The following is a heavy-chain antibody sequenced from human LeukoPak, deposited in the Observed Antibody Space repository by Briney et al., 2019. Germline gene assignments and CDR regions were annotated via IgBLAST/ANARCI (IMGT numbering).Heavy chain of an antibody. Sequence: GESLKISCKGSGYSFTTYFIAWVRQMPGKGLEWMGIIYPGDSNTRYSPSFQGQVTISADKSITTAYLQWSSLKASDTAMYYCARRLAAGNTYHSNCWGQGTLVTVSS. V-gene: IGHV5-51*01. J-gene: IGHJ4*02. CDR2: IYPGDSNT. D-gene: IGHD6-13*01. CDR3: ARRLAAGNTYHSNC. CDR1: GYSFTTYF.